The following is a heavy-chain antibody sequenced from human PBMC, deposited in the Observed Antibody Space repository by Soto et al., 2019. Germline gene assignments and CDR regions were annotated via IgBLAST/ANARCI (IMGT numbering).Heavy chain of an antibody. Sequence: SETLSLTCAVSGGSISSGGYSWSWIRQPPGKGLEWIGYIYHSGSTYYNPSLKSRVTISVDRSKNQFSLKLSSVTAADTAVYYCARGGVDYYDSSGYYFSPYYFDYWGQGTVVTVS. CDR2: IYHSGST. J-gene: IGHJ4*02. D-gene: IGHD3-22*01. V-gene: IGHV4-30-2*01. CDR1: GGSISSGGYS. CDR3: ARGGVDYYDSSGYYFSPYYFDY.